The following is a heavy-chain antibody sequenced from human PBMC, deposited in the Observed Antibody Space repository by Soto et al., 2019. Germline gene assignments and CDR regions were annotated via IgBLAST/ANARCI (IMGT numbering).Heavy chain of an antibody. D-gene: IGHD5-12*01. Sequence: ASVKVSCKASGGTFSSYAISWVRQAPGQGLEWMGGIIPIFGTANYAQKFQGRVTITADESTSTAYMELSSLRSEDTAVYYCARDVGDWLARRGSFWFDPWGQGTLVTVSS. CDR1: GGTFSSYA. J-gene: IGHJ5*02. CDR3: ARDVGDWLARRGSFWFDP. V-gene: IGHV1-69*13. CDR2: IIPIFGTA.